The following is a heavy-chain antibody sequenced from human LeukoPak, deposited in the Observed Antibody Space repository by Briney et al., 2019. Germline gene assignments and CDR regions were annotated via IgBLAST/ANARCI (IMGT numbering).Heavy chain of an antibody. D-gene: IGHD2-15*01. J-gene: IGHJ4*02. CDR2: INTNTGNP. CDR1: GYTFTSYA. CDR3: ARNSCSGGNCYEDRGYFDY. Sequence: ASVKVSCKASGYTFTSYAMNWVRQAPGQGLEWMGWINTNTGNPTYAQGFTGRFVFSLDTSVSTAYLQISSLKAEDTAVYYCARNSCSGGNCYEDRGYFDYWGQGTLVTVSS. V-gene: IGHV7-4-1*02.